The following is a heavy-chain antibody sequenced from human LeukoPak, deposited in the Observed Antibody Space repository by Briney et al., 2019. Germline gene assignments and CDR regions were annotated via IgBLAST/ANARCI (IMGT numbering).Heavy chain of an antibody. CDR3: TRGAGWLIDY. CDR1: GVSFSGYY. J-gene: IGHJ4*02. Sequence: SETLSLTCAVYGVSFSGYYWNWIRQPPGKGLEWIGEINHSGSTNYNPSLKSRVTISADTAKNQFSLKLNSLTTADTAVYYCTRGAGWLIDYWGQGILVTVSS. V-gene: IGHV4-34*01. CDR2: INHSGST. D-gene: IGHD3-16*01.